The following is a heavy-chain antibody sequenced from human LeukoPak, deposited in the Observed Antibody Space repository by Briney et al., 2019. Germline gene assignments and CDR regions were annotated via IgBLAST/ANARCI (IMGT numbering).Heavy chain of an antibody. Sequence: PSETLSLTCTVSGGSISSSSYYWSWIRQLPGKGLEWIGYIYYSGSTNYNPSLKSRVTISVDTSKNQFSLKLSSVTAADTAVYYCASQTWAVAGNHFDYWGQGTPVTVSS. V-gene: IGHV4-61*05. J-gene: IGHJ4*02. CDR2: IYYSGST. CDR1: GGSISSSSYY. D-gene: IGHD6-19*01. CDR3: ASQTWAVAGNHFDY.